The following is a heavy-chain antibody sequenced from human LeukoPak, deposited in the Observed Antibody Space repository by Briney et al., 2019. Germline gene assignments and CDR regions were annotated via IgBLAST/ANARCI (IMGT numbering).Heavy chain of an antibody. CDR3: ASAEATYCDGDCLIVSSGMDA. D-gene: IGHD2-21*02. CDR1: GGSISSYY. V-gene: IGHV4-59*08. CDR2: IYYTGST. J-gene: IGHJ6*01. Sequence: SETLSLTCTVSGGSISSYYWNWIRQPPGKGLEYIGYIYYTGSTNYNPSLKSRVTISIDTSKNLFSLRLRSVTAADTAVYYCASAEATYCDGDCLIVSSGMDAWGQGTTVTVFS.